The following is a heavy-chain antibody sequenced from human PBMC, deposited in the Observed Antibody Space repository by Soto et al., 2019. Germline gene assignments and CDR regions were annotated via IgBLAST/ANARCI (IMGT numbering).Heavy chain of an antibody. CDR1: GFTFSSYA. CDR3: AKSPYDSSGYPYYYYYGMDV. CDR2: ISGSGGST. J-gene: IGHJ6*02. V-gene: IGHV3-23*01. D-gene: IGHD3-22*01. Sequence: EVQLLESGGGLVQPVGSLRLSCAASGFTFSSYAMSWVRQAPGKGLEWVSAISGSGGSTYYADSVKGRFTISRDNSKNTLYLQMNSLRAEDTAVYYCAKSPYDSSGYPYYYYYGMDVWGQGTTVTVSS.